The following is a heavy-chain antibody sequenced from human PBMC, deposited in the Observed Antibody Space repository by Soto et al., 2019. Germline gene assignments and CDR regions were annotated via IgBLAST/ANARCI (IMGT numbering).Heavy chain of an antibody. V-gene: IGHV3-30*18. J-gene: IGHJ6*02. D-gene: IGHD2-8*01. CDR2: ISYDGSNK. CDR1: GFTFSSYG. CDR3: AKIMRGELQSPHQYCTNGVCHYGMDV. Sequence: GGSLRLSCAASGFTFSSYGMHWVRQAPGKGLEWVAVISYDGSNKYYADSVKGRFTISRDNSKNTLYLQMNSLRAEDTAVYYCAKIMRGELQSPHQYCTNGVCHYGMDVWGQGTTVTVSS.